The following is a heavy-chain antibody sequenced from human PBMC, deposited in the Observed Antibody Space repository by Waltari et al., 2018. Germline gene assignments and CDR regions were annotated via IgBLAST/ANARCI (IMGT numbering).Heavy chain of an antibody. D-gene: IGHD3-22*01. CDR3: ARDGGYYDSSGYYVDY. CDR1: GFTFSSYW. J-gene: IGHJ4*02. V-gene: IGHV3-7*01. CDR2: IKQDGSAK. Sequence: EVQLVESGGGLVQPGGSLRLSCAASGFTFSSYWMSWVRQAPGKGLWWVANIKQDGSAKYYVDSVKGRFTISRDNAKNSLYLQMNSLRAEDTAVYYCARDGGYYDSSGYYVDYWGQGTLVTFSS.